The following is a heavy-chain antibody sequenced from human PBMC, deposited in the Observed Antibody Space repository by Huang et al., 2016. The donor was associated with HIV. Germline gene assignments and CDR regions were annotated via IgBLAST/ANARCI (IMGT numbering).Heavy chain of an antibody. CDR3: ARGDYYDSSGYHPGYFDY. D-gene: IGHD3-22*01. J-gene: IGHJ4*02. CDR2: IRNDGMKK. V-gene: IGHV3-33*04. Sequence: VQLIESGGGVVQPGKSLRLSCATSGFILSNYGMHWVRQAPGKGLKWVAFIRNDGMKKNYADSVRGRFTFGRENGNNTLFLQMRSLGVDDTAVYYCARGDYYDSSGYHPGYFDYWGQGILVTVSS. CDR1: GFILSNYG.